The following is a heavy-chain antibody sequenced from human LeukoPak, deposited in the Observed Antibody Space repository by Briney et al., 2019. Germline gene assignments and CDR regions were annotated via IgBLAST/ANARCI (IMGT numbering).Heavy chain of an antibody. J-gene: IGHJ5*02. V-gene: IGHV1-69*05. Sequence: SVKVSCKASGGNFKNYAISWLRQAPGQGLEWMGGVIPNFGTANYSQNFQDRVTFTTDEATRTAFMEPSSLRSEDSAIYYCARSYLVFNWFDPWGQGTLVTVSS. CDR2: VIPNFGTA. CDR3: ARSYLVFNWFDP. CDR1: GGNFKNYA. D-gene: IGHD3-22*01.